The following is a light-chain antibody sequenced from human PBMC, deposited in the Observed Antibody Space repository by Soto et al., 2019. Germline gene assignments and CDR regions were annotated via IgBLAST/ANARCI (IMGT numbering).Light chain of an antibody. CDR2: GAS. CDR1: QSVLND. Sequence: EIVMTQSPATLSVSPGERAALSCRASQSVLNDLAWYQQKPGQAPRLLIYGASTRATGIPARFSGSGSGTEFTLTLSSLQSEDFAVYYWKQYNNWPPLTFGGGTKLEIK. CDR3: KQYNNWPPLT. J-gene: IGKJ4*01. V-gene: IGKV3-15*01.